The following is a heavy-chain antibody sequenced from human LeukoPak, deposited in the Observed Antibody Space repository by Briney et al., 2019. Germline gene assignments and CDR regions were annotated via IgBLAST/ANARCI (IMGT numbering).Heavy chain of an antibody. Sequence: SETLSLTCTVSSGSISSYYWGWIRQPPGKGLEWIGSIYYSGSTYYNPSLKSRVTISVDTSKNQFSLKLSSVTAADTAVYYCASWGCSGGSCYSAYWGQGTLVTVSS. CDR1: SGSISSYY. V-gene: IGHV4-39*01. J-gene: IGHJ4*02. D-gene: IGHD2-15*01. CDR2: IYYSGST. CDR3: ASWGCSGGSCYSAY.